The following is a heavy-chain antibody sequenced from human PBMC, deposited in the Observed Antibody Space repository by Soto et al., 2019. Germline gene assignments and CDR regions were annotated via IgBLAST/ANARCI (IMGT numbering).Heavy chain of an antibody. V-gene: IGHV4-59*01. CDR1: GGSISTYY. Sequence: SETLSLTCTVSGGSISTYYWSWIRQPPGKGLEWIGYIYYSGSPSYNPSLKSRVTISVDTSKNQISLKLRSVTAADTAVYYCASDRSSGWDQGYGMDVWGQGTTVTVSS. CDR3: ASDRSSGWDQGYGMDV. D-gene: IGHD6-19*01. J-gene: IGHJ6*02. CDR2: IYYSGSP.